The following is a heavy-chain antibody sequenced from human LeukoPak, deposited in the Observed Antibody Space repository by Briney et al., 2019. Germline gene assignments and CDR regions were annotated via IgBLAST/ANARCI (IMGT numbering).Heavy chain of an antibody. Sequence: VASVKVSCKASGYTFTSYAMHWVRQAPGQRLEWMGWINAGNGNTKYSQKFQGRVTITRDTSASTAYMELSSLRSEDTAVYYCASGVAAASSYWYYGMDVWGQGTTVTVSS. CDR2: INAGNGNT. J-gene: IGHJ6*02. D-gene: IGHD6-13*01. CDR1: GYTFTSYA. CDR3: ASGVAAASSYWYYGMDV. V-gene: IGHV1-3*01.